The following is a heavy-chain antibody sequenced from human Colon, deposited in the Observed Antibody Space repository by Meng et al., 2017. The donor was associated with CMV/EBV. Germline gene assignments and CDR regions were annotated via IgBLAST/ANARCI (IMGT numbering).Heavy chain of an antibody. V-gene: IGHV3-21*01. J-gene: IGHJ6*02. D-gene: IGHD1-1*01. CDR2: INYRGSDT. CDR1: GFTFSSYW. CDR3: ARALKPLGTRSGLDV. Sequence: GESLKISCAASGFTFSSYWMSWVRQAPGRGLEWVSSINYRGSDTYYADSVKGRFTISRDNAKNSLYLQMNSLRADDTAVYYCARALKPLGTRSGLDVWGQGTTVTVSS.